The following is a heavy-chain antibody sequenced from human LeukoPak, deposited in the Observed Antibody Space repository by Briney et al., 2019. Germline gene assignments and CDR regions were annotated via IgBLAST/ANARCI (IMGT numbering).Heavy chain of an antibody. CDR3: ARALRSVIVGATTSNWFDP. V-gene: IGHV4-4*07. D-gene: IGHD1-26*01. CDR2: IYTSGST. Sequence: PSETLSLTCTVSGDSISSYYWSWIRQPAGKGLEWIGRIYTSGSTNYNPSLKSRVTISVDTSKNQFSLKLSSVTAADTAVYYCARALRSVIVGATTSNWFDPWGQGTLVTVSS. CDR1: GDSISSYY. J-gene: IGHJ5*02.